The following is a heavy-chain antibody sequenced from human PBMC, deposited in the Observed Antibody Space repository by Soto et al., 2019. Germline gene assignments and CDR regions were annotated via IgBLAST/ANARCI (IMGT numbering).Heavy chain of an antibody. V-gene: IGHV1-18*01. Sequence: ASVKVSCKASGYSFTNYGITWVRQAPGQGFEWMGWISAYNGDTNYAQKLQGRVTMTTDASTSTAYLELRSLRSDDTAVYYCARENSYFDYWGQGTLVTVSS. J-gene: IGHJ4*02. CDR2: ISAYNGDT. CDR3: ARENSYFDY. CDR1: GYSFTNYG.